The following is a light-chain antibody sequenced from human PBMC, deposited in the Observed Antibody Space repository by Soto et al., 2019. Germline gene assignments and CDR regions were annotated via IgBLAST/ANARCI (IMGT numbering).Light chain of an antibody. CDR2: DXS. V-gene: IGKV1-5*01. J-gene: IGKJ1*01. CDR3: QHYNSYSEA. Sequence: IHMTQSPSTLPASVGDRVTIAXRARWSISSWFAWYQQKPGXAPKXXXYDXSSLESGVPSRLSGSGSGTEFTLTISSLQPDDFATYYCQHYNSYSEAFGQGTKVDIK. CDR1: WSISSW.